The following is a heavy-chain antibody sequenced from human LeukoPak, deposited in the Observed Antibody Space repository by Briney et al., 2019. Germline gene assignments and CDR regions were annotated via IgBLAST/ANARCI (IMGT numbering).Heavy chain of an antibody. CDR1: GGTFSSYA. J-gene: IGHJ4*02. CDR2: IIPIFGTA. V-gene: IGHV1-69*13. D-gene: IGHD4-17*01. Sequence: SVNVSCKASGGTFSSYAISWVRQAPGQGLEWMGGIIPIFGTANYAQKFQGRVTITADESTGTAYMELSSLRSEDTAVYYCARGRTTVTALYDYWGQGTLVTVSS. CDR3: ARGRTTVTALYDY.